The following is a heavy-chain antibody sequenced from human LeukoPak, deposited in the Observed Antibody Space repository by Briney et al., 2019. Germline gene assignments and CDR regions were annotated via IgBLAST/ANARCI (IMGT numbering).Heavy chain of an antibody. CDR2: ISYDGTKK. D-gene: IGHD6-19*01. Sequence: GGALRLSCAASGFSFSSYGMHWVRQAPGKGVGGGAVISYDGTKKYYADSVKGRLTISGDNSKNTVYLQMNSLRGEDTAVYFCARDAVTQWLAYYLDYWGQGTLVTVSS. CDR1: GFSFSSYG. CDR3: ARDAVTQWLAYYLDY. J-gene: IGHJ4*02. V-gene: IGHV3-30*03.